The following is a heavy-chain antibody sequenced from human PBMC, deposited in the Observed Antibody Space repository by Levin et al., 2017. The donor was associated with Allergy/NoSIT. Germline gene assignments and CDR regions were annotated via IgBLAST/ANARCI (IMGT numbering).Heavy chain of an antibody. V-gene: IGHV3-7*01. Sequence: PGGSLRLSCAASGFSFSSYWMSWVRQAPGKGLEWVANIKEDGRAIYYMDSVKGRFTISRDNAKNSLYLQMNSLRAEDTAVYYCAREGTGVRVTEDYWGQGTLVTVSS. CDR2: IKEDGRAI. J-gene: IGHJ4*02. CDR1: GFSFSSYW. D-gene: IGHD2-8*02. CDR3: AREGTGVRVTEDY.